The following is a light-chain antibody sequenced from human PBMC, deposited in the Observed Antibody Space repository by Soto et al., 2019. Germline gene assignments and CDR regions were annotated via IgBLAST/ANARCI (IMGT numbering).Light chain of an antibody. Sequence: EIEMTQSPSSVSASVGDRVSITFRASQAIDSRLAWYQQKPGKAPKLLIYAASSLQSGVPSRFSGSGSGTEFTLTISSLQPDDFATYYCQQYNSYWTFGQGTKVDI. V-gene: IGKV1D-16*01. CDR1: QAIDSR. CDR3: QQYNSYWT. CDR2: AAS. J-gene: IGKJ1*01.